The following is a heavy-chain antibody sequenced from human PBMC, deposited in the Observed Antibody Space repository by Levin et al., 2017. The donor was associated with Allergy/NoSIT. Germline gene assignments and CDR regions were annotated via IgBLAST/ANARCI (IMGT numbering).Heavy chain of an antibody. D-gene: IGHD3-3*01. CDR2: IHGGGSA. V-gene: IGHV4-4*07. Sequence: RTSETLSLTCSVSGGFLSGYFWTWVRQPAGKGLEWIGRIHGGGSANYNPSLKSRVTMSLDASYNQVSLKLTSVTAADTAVYYCARAPSLFSSGHFLSPWGQGILVTVSS. CDR3: ARAPSLFSSGHFLSP. CDR1: GGFLSGYF. J-gene: IGHJ5*02.